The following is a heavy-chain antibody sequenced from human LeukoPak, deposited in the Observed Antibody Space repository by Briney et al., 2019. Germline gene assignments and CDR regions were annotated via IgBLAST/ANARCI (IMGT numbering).Heavy chain of an antibody. CDR1: GFTFSSYA. D-gene: IGHD3-22*01. J-gene: IGHJ4*02. CDR3: ATSSSRPKGYYDSSGSYHY. Sequence: GSLRLSCAASGFTFSSYAMSWVRQPPGKGLEWIGEINHSGSTNYNPSLKSRVTISVDTSKNQFSLKLSSVTAADTAVYYCATSSSRPKGYYDSSGSYHYWGQGTLVTVSS. CDR2: INHSGST. V-gene: IGHV4-34*08.